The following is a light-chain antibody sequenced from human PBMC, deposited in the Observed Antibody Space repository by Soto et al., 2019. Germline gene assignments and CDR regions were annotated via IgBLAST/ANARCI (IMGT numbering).Light chain of an antibody. Sequence: EIVLTQSPCTLSLSPGEIATPSCSASQSVGSSYLAWYQQKPGQAPRLLMYGTSNRATGIPDRFSGSGSGTDFSLTISRLEPGDFAVYYCQQYGSSPRTFGQGTEVDIK. CDR2: GTS. J-gene: IGKJ1*01. V-gene: IGKV3-20*01. CDR1: QSVGSSY. CDR3: QQYGSSPRT.